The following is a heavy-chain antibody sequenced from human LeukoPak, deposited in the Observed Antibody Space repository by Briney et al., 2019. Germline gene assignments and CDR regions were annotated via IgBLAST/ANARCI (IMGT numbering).Heavy chain of an antibody. CDR1: GFTVSSNY. V-gene: IGHV3-53*01. D-gene: IGHD3-9*01. Sequence: GGCLRLSCAASGFTVSSNYMSWVRQAPGKGLKWVSVIYSGGSTYYADSVKGRFTISRDNSKNTLYLQMNSLRAEDTAVYYCASGFDWLDFDYWGQGTLVTVSS. CDR2: IYSGGST. CDR3: ASGFDWLDFDY. J-gene: IGHJ4*02.